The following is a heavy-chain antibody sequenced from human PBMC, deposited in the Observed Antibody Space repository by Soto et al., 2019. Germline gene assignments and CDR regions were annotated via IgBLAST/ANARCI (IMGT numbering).Heavy chain of an antibody. CDR2: ITGSSSNL. D-gene: IGHD3-9*01. V-gene: IGHV3-23*01. Sequence: EVQLLESGGGLEQPGGSLRLFCAASGFTFSDYAMSWVRQAPGKGLEWVTTITGSSSNLYYTDSVKGRFAISRDNSRNILFLQMNSLTAEDTAVYYCAKGGAVYGLLTHDYWGQGTLVTVSS. J-gene: IGHJ4*02. CDR3: AKGGAVYGLLTHDY. CDR1: GFTFSDYA.